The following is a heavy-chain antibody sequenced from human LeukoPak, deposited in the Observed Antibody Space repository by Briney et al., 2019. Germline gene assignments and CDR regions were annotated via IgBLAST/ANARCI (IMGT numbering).Heavy chain of an antibody. CDR3: ARERRPTYYDFWSGYYI. D-gene: IGHD3-3*01. Sequence: SETLSLTCAVYGGSFSGYYWSWIRQPPGKGLEWIGEINHSGSTNYNPSLKSRVTISVDTSRNQFSLKLSSVTAADTAVYYCARERRPTYYDFWSGYYIWGQGTLVTVSS. V-gene: IGHV4-34*01. CDR2: INHSGST. J-gene: IGHJ4*02. CDR1: GGSFSGYY.